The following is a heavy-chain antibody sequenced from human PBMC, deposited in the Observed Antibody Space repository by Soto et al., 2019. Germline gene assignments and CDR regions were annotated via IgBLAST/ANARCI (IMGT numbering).Heavy chain of an antibody. Sequence: GESLKISCKGSGYSFTSYWIGWGRQMPGKGLGLMGIIYPGDSHTRYSPSFQGQLTISADKSISTAYLQWSSPKASDTAMYYWARPMGRGGVLVRGGFDSWGQGTLVTVSS. V-gene: IGHV5-51*01. J-gene: IGHJ4*02. CDR1: GYSFTSYW. D-gene: IGHD3-16*02. CDR2: IYPGDSHT. CDR3: ARPMGRGGVLVRGGFDS.